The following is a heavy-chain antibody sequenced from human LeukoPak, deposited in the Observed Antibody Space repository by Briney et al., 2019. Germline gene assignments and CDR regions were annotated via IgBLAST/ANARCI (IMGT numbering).Heavy chain of an antibody. CDR2: IFGGGGSP. D-gene: IGHD5-18*01. CDR1: GFTFGSHA. Sequence: GGSLRLSCEASGFTFGSHAMYWVRQAPGKGLEWVAGIFGGGGSPHYADPVKGRFTISRDNSRNTVYLQINSLRAEDTAVYYCGKTTVGYSSGQKPAWPVDYWGQGTLVTVSS. V-gene: IGHV3-23*01. J-gene: IGHJ4*02. CDR3: GKTTVGYSSGQKPAWPVDY.